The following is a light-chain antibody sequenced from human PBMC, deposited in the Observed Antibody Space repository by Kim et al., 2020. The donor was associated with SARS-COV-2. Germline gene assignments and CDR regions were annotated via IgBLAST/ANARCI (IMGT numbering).Light chain of an antibody. CDR1: QSVSKY. Sequence: LSTGERAALSCGASQSVSKYIAWSQQKPGQAPRLLTYDESNRASGIPARFSGSGSGTDFTLTISSLEPEDCAVYYCQQRTNWPRNTFGQGTKLEIK. CDR3: QQRTNWPRNT. CDR2: DES. V-gene: IGKV3-11*01. J-gene: IGKJ2*01.